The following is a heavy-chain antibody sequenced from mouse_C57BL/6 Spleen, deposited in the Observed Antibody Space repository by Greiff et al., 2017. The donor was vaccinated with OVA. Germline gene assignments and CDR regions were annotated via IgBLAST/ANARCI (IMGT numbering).Heavy chain of an antibody. CDR1: GFSLTSYG. Sequence: VKLKESGPGLVAPSQSLSITCTVSGFSLTSYGVHWVRQPPGKGLEWLVVIWSDGSTTYNSALKSRLSISKDNSKSQVFLKMNSLQTDDTAMYYCARHEGYLYAMDYWGQGTSVTVSS. D-gene: IGHD5-1*01. CDR2: IWSDGST. V-gene: IGHV2-6-1*01. J-gene: IGHJ4*01. CDR3: ARHEGYLYAMDY.